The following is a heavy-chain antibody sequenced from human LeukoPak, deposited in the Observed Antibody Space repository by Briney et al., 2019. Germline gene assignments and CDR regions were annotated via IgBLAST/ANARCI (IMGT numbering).Heavy chain of an antibody. CDR3: ARVADDDDYGDYVYY. Sequence: ASVKVPCKASGYTFTGYNMHWVRQAPGQGLEWMGRINPNSGGTNYAQKFQGRVTMTRDTSISTAYMELSRLRSDDTAVYYCARVADDDDYGDYVYYWGQGTLVTVSS. D-gene: IGHD4-17*01. CDR2: INPNSGGT. V-gene: IGHV1-2*06. J-gene: IGHJ4*02. CDR1: GYTFTGYN.